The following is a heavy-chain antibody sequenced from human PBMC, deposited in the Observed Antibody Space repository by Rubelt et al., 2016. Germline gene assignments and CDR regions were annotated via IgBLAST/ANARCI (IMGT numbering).Heavy chain of an antibody. CDR3: ARVTGGSSDY. Sequence: QVQLQQWGAGLLKPSETLSLTCAVYGGSFSGYYWSWIRQPPGKGLEWIGEINHSGSTSYNPSLKSRVTISVDTSKNQFSLKLSSVTAADTAVYYCARVTGGSSDYWGQGTLVTVSS. CDR2: INHSGST. CDR1: GGSFSGYY. V-gene: IGHV4-34*01. J-gene: IGHJ4*02. D-gene: IGHD3-16*01.